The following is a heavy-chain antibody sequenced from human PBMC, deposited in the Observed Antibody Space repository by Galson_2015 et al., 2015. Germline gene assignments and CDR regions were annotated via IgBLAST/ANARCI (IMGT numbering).Heavy chain of an antibody. CDR3: ARRVSSATGTGAFDY. CDR2: IYNSWTT. D-gene: IGHD1-26*01. Sequence: SETLSLTCTVSGGSISDYYWSWIRQPPGKGLEWIGYIYNSWTTNYNPSLKSRVTILVDTSKNQFSLKLTSVTAADTAVYYCARRVSSATGTGAFDYWGQGTLVTVTS. CDR1: GGSISDYY. V-gene: IGHV4-59*01. J-gene: IGHJ4*02.